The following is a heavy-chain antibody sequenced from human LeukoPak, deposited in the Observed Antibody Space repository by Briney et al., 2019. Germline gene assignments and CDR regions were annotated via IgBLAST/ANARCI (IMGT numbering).Heavy chain of an antibody. D-gene: IGHD2-15*01. Sequence: ASVKVSCKVSGYTLTELSMHWVRQAPGKGLEWMGGFDPEDGETIYAQKFQGRVTMTEDTSTDTAYMELSSLRSEDTAVYYCAKLRPFGGYFDYWGQGTLVTVSS. J-gene: IGHJ4*02. CDR1: GYTLTELS. CDR3: AKLRPFGGYFDY. CDR2: FDPEDGET. V-gene: IGHV1-24*01.